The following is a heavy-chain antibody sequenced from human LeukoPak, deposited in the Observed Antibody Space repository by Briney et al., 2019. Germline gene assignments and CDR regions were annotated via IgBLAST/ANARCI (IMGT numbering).Heavy chain of an antibody. Sequence: ASVKVSCKASGGSVSTYAISWVRQAPGQGLEWMGWINTHNGATNYAQHFQGRVTMTTDTAVTTAYMDLDGLISDDAAVYFCARGPIGGLRKGFDIWGQGTLVTVSS. J-gene: IGHJ4*02. CDR2: INTHNGAT. CDR1: GGSVSTYA. D-gene: IGHD1-26*01. CDR3: ARGPIGGLRKGFDI. V-gene: IGHV1-18*01.